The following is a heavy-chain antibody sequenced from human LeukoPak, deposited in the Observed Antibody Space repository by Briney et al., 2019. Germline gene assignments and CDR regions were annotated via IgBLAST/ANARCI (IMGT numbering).Heavy chain of an antibody. D-gene: IGHD7-27*01. V-gene: IGHV4-59*08. CDR3: ARGWGYFDS. CDR1: GGSIRSFY. CDR2: IHYSGST. J-gene: IGHJ4*02. Sequence: SETLSLTCTVSGGSIRSFYWSWIRQPPGKGLEWIGYIHYSGSTKYNPSLKSRVTISVDTSKNQFSLKLSSVTAADTAVYYCARGWGYFDSWGQGTLVTVSS.